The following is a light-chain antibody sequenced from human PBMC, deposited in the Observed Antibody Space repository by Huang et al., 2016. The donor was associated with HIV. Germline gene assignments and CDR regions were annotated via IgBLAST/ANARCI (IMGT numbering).Light chain of an antibody. CDR3: HHYGATQWA. J-gene: IGKJ1*01. CDR1: QRLDKGF. Sequence: ELVLTQSPGTLSSSPGGAAVISCRASQRLDKGFLAWHRQKPRQAPELIIFDASKRPSDIPDRVVGRGSGTDFSLTINGLDPEDFAFYFCHHYGATQWAFGRGTRVEMK. V-gene: IGKV3-20*01. CDR2: DAS.